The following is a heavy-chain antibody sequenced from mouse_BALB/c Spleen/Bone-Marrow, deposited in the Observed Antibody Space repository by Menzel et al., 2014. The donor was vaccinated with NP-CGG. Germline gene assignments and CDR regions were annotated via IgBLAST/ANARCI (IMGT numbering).Heavy chain of an antibody. Sequence: EVQRVESGGGLVKPGGSLKLSCAASGFTFSSYAMSWVRQTPEKRLEWVASISSGGSTCYPDSVKGRFTISRDNARNILYLQMSSLRSEDTAMYYCARGREVRRGAWFAYWGQGTLVTVSA. CDR2: ISSGGST. CDR1: GFTFSSYA. CDR3: ARGREVRRGAWFAY. D-gene: IGHD2-14*01. V-gene: IGHV5-6-5*01. J-gene: IGHJ3*01.